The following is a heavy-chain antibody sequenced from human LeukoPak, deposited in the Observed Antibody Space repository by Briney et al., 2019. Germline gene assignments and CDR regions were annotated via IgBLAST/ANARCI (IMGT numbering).Heavy chain of an antibody. CDR2: IIPIFGTA. V-gene: IGHV1-69*05. CDR1: GGTFSSYA. CDR3: ARGSFGEARGIVRKYYYYYMDV. Sequence: SVKVSCKASGGTFSSYAISWVRQAPGQGLEWMGGIIPIFGTANYAQKFQGRVTITTDESTSTAYMELSSLRSEDTAVYYCARGSFGEARGIVRKYYYYYMDVWGKGTTVTVSS. J-gene: IGHJ6*03. D-gene: IGHD2/OR15-2a*01.